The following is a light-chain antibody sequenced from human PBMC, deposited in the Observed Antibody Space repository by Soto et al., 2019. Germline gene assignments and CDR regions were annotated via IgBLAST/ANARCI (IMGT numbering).Light chain of an antibody. V-gene: IGLV2-11*01. J-gene: IGLJ3*02. CDR1: SSDV. Sequence: HSVLTQSRSVSGSPGQSVTISCTGASSDVSWYQHHPGKAPKLMIYDVYKRPSGVPDRFSGSKSGNTASLTISGLQTEDEADFYCSSYAGGHIWVFGGGTKLTVL. CDR3: SSYAGGHIWV. CDR2: DVY.